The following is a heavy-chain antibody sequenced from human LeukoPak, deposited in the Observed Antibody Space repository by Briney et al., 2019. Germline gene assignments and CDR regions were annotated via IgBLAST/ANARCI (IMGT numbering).Heavy chain of an antibody. CDR3: ARSNVVPAAIRDYYYYYMDV. Sequence: GASVKVSCKASGYTFTSYGISWVRQATGQGLEWMGWMNPNSGNTGYAQKFQGRVTITRNTSISTAYMELSSLRSEDTAVYYCARSNVVPAAIRDYYYYYMDVWGKGTTVTVSS. CDR2: MNPNSGNT. V-gene: IGHV1-8*03. CDR1: GYTFTSYG. J-gene: IGHJ6*03. D-gene: IGHD2-2*02.